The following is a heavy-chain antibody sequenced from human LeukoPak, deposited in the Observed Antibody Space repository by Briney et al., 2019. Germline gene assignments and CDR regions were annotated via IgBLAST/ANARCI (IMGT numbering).Heavy chain of an antibody. Sequence: SETLSLTCTVSGDSISSYYWSWIRQPPGKGLEWIGYIYYSGSTNYNPSLKSRVTISVDTSKNQFSLKLSSVTAADTAVYYWARSDSSGYHPEYYFDYWGQGTLVTVSS. J-gene: IGHJ4*02. CDR2: IYYSGST. D-gene: IGHD3-22*01. CDR1: GDSISSYY. V-gene: IGHV4-59*01. CDR3: ARSDSSGYHPEYYFDY.